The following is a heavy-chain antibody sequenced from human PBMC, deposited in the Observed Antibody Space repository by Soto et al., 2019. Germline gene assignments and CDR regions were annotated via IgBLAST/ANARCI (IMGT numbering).Heavy chain of an antibody. D-gene: IGHD2-15*01. CDR1: GYTFTSYG. Sequence: ASVKVSCKASGYTFTSYGISWVRQAPGQGLEWMGWISAYNGNTNYAQKLQGRVTMTTDTSTSTAYMELRSLRSDDTAVYYCARDGENIVVVVAASDYYGMDVWGHGTTVTVSS. CDR3: ARDGENIVVVVAASDYYGMDV. CDR2: ISAYNGNT. V-gene: IGHV1-18*04. J-gene: IGHJ6*02.